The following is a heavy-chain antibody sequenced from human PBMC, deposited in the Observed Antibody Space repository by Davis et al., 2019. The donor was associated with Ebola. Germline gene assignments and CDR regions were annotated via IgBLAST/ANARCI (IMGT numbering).Heavy chain of an antibody. D-gene: IGHD3-10*01. V-gene: IGHV1-69*06. CDR1: GGTFSSYA. CDR3: ARGGSLLWFREAQNNWFDP. J-gene: IGHJ5*02. CDR2: IIPIFGTA. Sequence: SVKVSCKASGGTFSSYAISWVRQAPGQGLEWMGGIIPIFGTANYAQKFQGRVTITADKSTSTAYMELSSLRSEDTAVYYCARGGSLLWFREAQNNWFDPWGQGTLVSVSS.